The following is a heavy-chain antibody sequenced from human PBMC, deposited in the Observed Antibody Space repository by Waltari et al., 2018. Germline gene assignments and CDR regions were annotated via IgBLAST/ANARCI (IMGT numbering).Heavy chain of an antibody. J-gene: IGHJ6*03. CDR1: GFTVSSNY. CDR3: ARVQGVYSSGWDYYYYYMDV. CDR2: IYSGGST. Sequence: EVQLVETGGGLIQPGGSLRLSCAASGFTVSSNYMSWVRQAPGKGLEWVSVIYSGGSTYYADSVKGRFTISRDNSKNTLYLQMNSLRAEDTAVYYCARVQGVYSSGWDYYYYYMDVWGKGTTVTVS. D-gene: IGHD6-19*01. V-gene: IGHV3-53*02.